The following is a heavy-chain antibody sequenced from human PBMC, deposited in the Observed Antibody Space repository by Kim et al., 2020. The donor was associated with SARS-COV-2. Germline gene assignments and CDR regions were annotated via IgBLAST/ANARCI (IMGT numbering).Heavy chain of an antibody. CDR2: INAGNGNT. D-gene: IGHD3-22*01. J-gene: IGHJ3*02. CDR3: ARDFHDSSGYVAFDI. CDR1: GYTFTSYA. V-gene: IGHV1-3*01. Sequence: ASVKVSCKASGYTFTSYAMHWVRQAPGQRLEWMGWINAGNGNTKYSQKFQGRVTITRDTSASTAYMELSSLRSEDTAVYYCARDFHDSSGYVAFDIWGQGTMVTVSS.